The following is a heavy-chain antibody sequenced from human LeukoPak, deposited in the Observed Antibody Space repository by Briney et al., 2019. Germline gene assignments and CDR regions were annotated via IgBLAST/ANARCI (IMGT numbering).Heavy chain of an antibody. D-gene: IGHD4/OR15-4a*01. CDR3: ARDMVHQRANYYYYYMDV. CDR2: IYYSGST. CDR1: GGSISSSSYY. J-gene: IGHJ6*03. Sequence: SETLSLTCTVSGGSISSSSYYWGWIRQPPGKGLEWIGSIYYSGSTYYNPSLKSRVTISVDTSKNQFSLKLSSVTAADTAVYYCARDMVHQRANYYYYYMDVWGKGTTVTVSS. V-gene: IGHV4-39*07.